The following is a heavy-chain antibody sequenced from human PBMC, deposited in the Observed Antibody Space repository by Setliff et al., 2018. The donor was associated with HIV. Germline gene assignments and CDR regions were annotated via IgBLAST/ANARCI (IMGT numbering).Heavy chain of an antibody. CDR3: VREYSGVYPDFSFYIDV. V-gene: IGHV4-4*07. CDR2: IYSAGST. CDR1: GGSISAYF. Sequence: SETLSLTCTVSGGSISAYFWTWIRQPAGKGLEWIGHIYSAGSTNYNPTLTSRVTMSVDMSKNQFSLKLRSVTAADMAVYYCVREYSGVYPDFSFYIDVWGKGTTVTVSS. D-gene: IGHD5-12*01. J-gene: IGHJ6*03.